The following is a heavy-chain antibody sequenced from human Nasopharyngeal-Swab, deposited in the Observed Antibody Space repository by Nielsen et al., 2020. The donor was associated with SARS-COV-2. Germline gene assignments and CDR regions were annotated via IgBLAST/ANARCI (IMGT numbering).Heavy chain of an antibody. CDR3: ARDVWITMVRGVIDY. CDR2: ISSSSSYI. D-gene: IGHD3-10*01. J-gene: IGHJ4*02. Sequence: GGSLRLYCAASGFTFSSYSMNWVRQAPGKGLEWVSSISSSSSYIYYADSVKGRFTISRDNAKNSLYLQMNSLRAEDTAVYYCARDVWITMVRGVIDYWGQGTLVTVSS. V-gene: IGHV3-21*01. CDR1: GFTFSSYS.